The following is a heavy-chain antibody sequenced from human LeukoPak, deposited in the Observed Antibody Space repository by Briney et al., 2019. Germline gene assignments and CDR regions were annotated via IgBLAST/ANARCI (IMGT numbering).Heavy chain of an antibody. J-gene: IGHJ4*02. D-gene: IGHD5-24*01. V-gene: IGHV4-31*03. CDR3: ARVVKVGRGGYTYYFDY. Sequence: PSETLSLTCTVSGGSISSGGYYWSWIRQHPGKGLEGIGYIYYSGSTYYTPSLKSRVTISVDTSKNQFSLKLSSVTAADTAVYYCARVVKVGRGGYTYYFDYWGQGTLVTVSS. CDR2: IYYSGST. CDR1: GGSISSGGYY.